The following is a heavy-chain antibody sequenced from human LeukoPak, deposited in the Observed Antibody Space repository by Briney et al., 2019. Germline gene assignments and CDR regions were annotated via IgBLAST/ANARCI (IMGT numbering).Heavy chain of an antibody. CDR2: MNPNSGNT. V-gene: IGHV1-8*01. CDR1: GYTFTSYD. J-gene: IGHJ6*03. D-gene: IGHD6-6*01. CDR3: ARVSGSSSPYYYYYYMDV. Sequence: ASVKVSCKASGYTFTSYDINWVRQATGQGLEWMGWMNPNSGNTGYAQKFQGRVTMTRNTSISTAYMELSSLRSEDTAVYYCARVSGSSSPYYYYYYMDVWGKGTTVTVSS.